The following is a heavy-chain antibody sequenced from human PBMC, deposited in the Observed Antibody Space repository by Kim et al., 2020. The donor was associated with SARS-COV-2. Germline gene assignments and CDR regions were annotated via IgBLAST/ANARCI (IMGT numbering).Heavy chain of an antibody. D-gene: IGHD7-27*01. CDR3: ASRDGLGYFDY. V-gene: IGHV4-59*01. CDR2: IYYSGST. Sequence: SETLSLTCTVSGGSISSYYWSWIRQPPGKGLDCIAYIYYSGSTTYNPSLKSRVTISVDTSKNQFSLNLSSGTAADTAVYYCASRDGLGYFDYWGQGTLVTVSS. J-gene: IGHJ4*02. CDR1: GGSISSYY.